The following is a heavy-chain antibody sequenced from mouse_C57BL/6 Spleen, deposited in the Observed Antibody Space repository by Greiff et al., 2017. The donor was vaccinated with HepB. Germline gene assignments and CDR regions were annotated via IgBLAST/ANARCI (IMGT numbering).Heavy chain of an antibody. CDR1: GYTFTSYW. D-gene: IGHD3-3*01. V-gene: IGHV1-64*01. Sequence: QVQLQQPGAELVKPGASVKLSCKASGYTFTSYWMHWVKQRPGQGLEWIGMIHPNSGSTNYNEKFKSKATLTVDKSSSTAYMQLSSLTSEDSAVYYCARARWDGAMDYWGQGTSVTVSS. CDR2: IHPNSGST. CDR3: ARARWDGAMDY. J-gene: IGHJ4*01.